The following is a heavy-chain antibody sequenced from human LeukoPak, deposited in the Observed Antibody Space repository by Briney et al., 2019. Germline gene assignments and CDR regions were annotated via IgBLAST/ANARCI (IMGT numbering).Heavy chain of an antibody. J-gene: IGHJ4*02. CDR3: ARGGYYDFWSGYYPTRPFDY. V-gene: IGHV1-69*13. CDR2: IIPIFGTA. Sequence: SVKVSCKASGGTFSSYAISWVRQAPGQGLEWMGGIIPIFGTANYAQKFQGRVTITADESTSTAYMELSSLRSEDTAVYYCARGGYYDFWSGYYPTRPFDYWGQGTLVTVSS. CDR1: GGTFSSYA. D-gene: IGHD3-3*01.